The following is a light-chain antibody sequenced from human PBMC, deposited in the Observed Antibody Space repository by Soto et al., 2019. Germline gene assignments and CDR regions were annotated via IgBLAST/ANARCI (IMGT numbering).Light chain of an antibody. CDR1: QSISNY. J-gene: IGKJ1*01. CDR2: AAS. Sequence: DIKMTQSPSSLSASVGDRVTITCRASQSISNYLNWYQQKPGKAPKLLIYAASSLQSGAPSRFSGSGSGTDFTLTISSLQAEDFATYYCQQSYSSPPTFGQGTKVETK. CDR3: QQSYSSPPT. V-gene: IGKV1-39*01.